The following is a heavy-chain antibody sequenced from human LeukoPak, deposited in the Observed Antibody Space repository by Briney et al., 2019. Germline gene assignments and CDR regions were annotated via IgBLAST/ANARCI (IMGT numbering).Heavy chain of an antibody. V-gene: IGHV4-61*02. J-gene: IGHJ6*03. D-gene: IGHD6-13*01. CDR1: GGSISSGSYY. CDR3: ARLSGPAGNYYYYYMDV. CDR2: IYTSGST. Sequence: SETLSLTCTVSGGSISSGSYYWSWIRQPAGKGLEWIGRIYTSGSTNYNPSLKSRVTISVDTSKNQISLRLRSVTAADTAVYYCARLSGPAGNYYYYYMDVWGKGTTVTISS.